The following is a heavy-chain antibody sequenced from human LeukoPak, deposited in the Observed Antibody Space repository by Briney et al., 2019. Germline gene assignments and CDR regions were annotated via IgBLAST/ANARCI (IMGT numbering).Heavy chain of an antibody. CDR3: ARVGKLDFWSGYPFFDY. Sequence: KTSETLSLTCTVSGGSISSYYWSWIRQPPGKGLEWIGYIYYSGSTNYNPSLKSRATISVDTSKNQFSLKLSSVTAADTAVYYCARVGKLDFWSGYPFFDYWGQGTLVTVSS. D-gene: IGHD3-3*01. CDR2: IYYSGST. J-gene: IGHJ4*02. CDR1: GGSISSYY. V-gene: IGHV4-59*01.